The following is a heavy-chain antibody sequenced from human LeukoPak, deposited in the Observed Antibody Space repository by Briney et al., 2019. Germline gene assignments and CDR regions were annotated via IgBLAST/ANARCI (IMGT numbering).Heavy chain of an antibody. CDR3: AKARRYYDILTGYYIQDGFDI. D-gene: IGHD3-9*01. J-gene: IGHJ3*02. CDR1: GYTFINHW. V-gene: IGHV1-46*01. CDR2: INPTGTAT. Sequence: ASVKVSCKASGYTFINHWMHWVRQAPGQGLEWVGLINPTGTATLYAQKFQGRITLTRDMSATTDYMELSSLTSEDTAVYYCAKARRYYDILTGYYIQDGFDIWGRGTLVTASS.